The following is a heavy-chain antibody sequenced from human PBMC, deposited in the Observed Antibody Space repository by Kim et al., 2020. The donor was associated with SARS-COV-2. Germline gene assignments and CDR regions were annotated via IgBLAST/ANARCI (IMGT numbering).Heavy chain of an antibody. CDR1: GFKFNDYA. Sequence: GGSLRLSCAASGFKFNDYAMHWVRQGPGKGLEWVSYICWNSGGKRYADSVQGRFTISRDSGRNTVYLQMNNLRVEDTALYFCAKMASGSSSHASHFDSWGQGILVTVSS. D-gene: IGHD6-25*01. J-gene: IGHJ5*01. V-gene: IGHV3-9*01. CDR3: AKMASGSSSHASHFDS. CDR2: ICWNSGGK.